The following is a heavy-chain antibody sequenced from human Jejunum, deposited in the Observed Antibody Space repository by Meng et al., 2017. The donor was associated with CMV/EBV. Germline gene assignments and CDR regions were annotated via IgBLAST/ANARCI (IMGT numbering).Heavy chain of an antibody. V-gene: IGHV3-30*02. CDR3: STTLALGYCSTSSCTYFDY. CDR1: SYG. Sequence: SYGMHWVRPAPGKGLEWVAFIRYDGGDNYCADSVKGRFTISRDNSKSTLYLQMNSLRPEDTAVYYCSTTLALGYCSTSSCTYFDYWGQGTLVTVSS. CDR2: IRYDGGDN. J-gene: IGHJ4*02. D-gene: IGHD2-2*01.